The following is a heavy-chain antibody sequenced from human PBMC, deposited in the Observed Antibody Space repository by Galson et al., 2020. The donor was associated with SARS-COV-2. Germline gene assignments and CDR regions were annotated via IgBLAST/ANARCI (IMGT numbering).Heavy chain of an antibody. J-gene: IGHJ6*02. CDR1: GFTFSTYS. V-gene: IGHV3-48*02. CDR2: ISSSGSTT. CDR3: ARESVHIGTDYGMDV. Sequence: GGSLRLSCEASGFTFSTYSLNWVRQAPGKGLEWVSFISSSGSTTYYADSVKGRITVSRDDARNSLYLQMNSLRDEDTAIYYCARESVHIGTDYGMDVWGQGTTVTVSS. D-gene: IGHD5-12*01.